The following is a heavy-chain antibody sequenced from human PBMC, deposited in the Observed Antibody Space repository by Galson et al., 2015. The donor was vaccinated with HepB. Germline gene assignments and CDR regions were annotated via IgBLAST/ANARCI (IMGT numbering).Heavy chain of an antibody. D-gene: IGHD3-22*01. V-gene: IGHV3-11*01. CDR2: ISGSGTTI. CDR1: GFTFSDYY. J-gene: IGHJ4*02. Sequence: SLRLSCAASGFTFSDYYMSWIRQAPGKGLEWVSYISGSGTTIYYADSVKGRFTISRDNAKNSLYLQMNSLRAEDTAVYYCARAQTYYYDSSGPDLDYWGQGTLVTVSS. CDR3: ARAQTYYYDSSGPDLDY.